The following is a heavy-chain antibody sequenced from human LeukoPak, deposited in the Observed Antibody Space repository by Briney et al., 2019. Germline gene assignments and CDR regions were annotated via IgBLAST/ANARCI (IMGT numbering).Heavy chain of an antibody. CDR3: ARDHSSSWPAFDI. CDR2: IWYDGSNK. V-gene: IGHV3-33*01. J-gene: IGHJ3*02. CDR1: GFTFSSYG. D-gene: IGHD6-13*01. Sequence: GGSLRLSCAASGFTFSSYGMHWVRQASGKGLEWVAVIWYDGSNKYYADSVKGRFTISRDNSKNTLYLQMNSLRAEDTAVYYCARDHSSSWPAFDIWGQGTMVTVSS.